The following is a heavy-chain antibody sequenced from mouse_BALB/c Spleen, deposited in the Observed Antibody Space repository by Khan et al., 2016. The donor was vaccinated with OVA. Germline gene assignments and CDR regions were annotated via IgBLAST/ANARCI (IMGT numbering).Heavy chain of an antibody. J-gene: IGHJ2*01. Sequence: QVQLQQSGPGLVAPSQSLSITCTVSGFSLTSYGVHWVRQPPGKGLEWLGVIWAGGSSNYYSALMSRLCISKDNSNSQVFLKMNSMQTDDTAMYYSARVEDIWGKGTTLTVSS. D-gene: IGHD1-3*01. CDR3: ARVEDI. CDR1: GFSLTSYG. CDR2: IWAGGSS. V-gene: IGHV2-9*02.